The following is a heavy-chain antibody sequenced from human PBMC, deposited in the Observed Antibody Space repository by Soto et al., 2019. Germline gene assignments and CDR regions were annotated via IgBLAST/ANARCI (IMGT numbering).Heavy chain of an antibody. CDR1: GGSISSYY. CDR2: IYYSGST. V-gene: IGHV4-59*01. Sequence: SSETLSLTCTVSGGSISSYYWSWIRQPPGKGLEWIGYIYYSGSTNYNPSLKSRVTISIDTSKNQFSLRLSSVTAADTAVYYCARDSGIWNDHEPFDIWGQGTMVTVSS. CDR3: ARDSGIWNDHEPFDI. J-gene: IGHJ3*02. D-gene: IGHD1-1*01.